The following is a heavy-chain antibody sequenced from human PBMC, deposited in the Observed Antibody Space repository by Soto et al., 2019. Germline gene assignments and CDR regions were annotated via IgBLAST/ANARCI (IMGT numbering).Heavy chain of an antibody. Sequence: GSLRLSCAASGFTFSTFNMNWVRQAPGKGLEWVSYISSSGSTIYYADSVKGRFTISRDNAKNSLYLQMNSLRDEDTAVYYCAGEGEGHCISSSCLNWFDPWGQGTMVTVSS. CDR2: ISSSGSTI. CDR1: GFTFSTFN. CDR3: AGEGEGHCISSSCLNWFDP. V-gene: IGHV3-48*02. J-gene: IGHJ5*02. D-gene: IGHD2-2*01.